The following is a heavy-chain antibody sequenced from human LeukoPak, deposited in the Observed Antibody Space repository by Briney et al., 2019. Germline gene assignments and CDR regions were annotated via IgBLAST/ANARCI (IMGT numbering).Heavy chain of an antibody. Sequence: GGSLRLSCAASGFTFSSYWMHWVHQAPGKGLVWVSRINSDGSSTSYADSVKGRFTISRDNAKNTLYLQMNSLRAEDTAVYYCATSSSWYYYYMDVWGKGTTVTVSS. CDR1: GFTFSSYW. D-gene: IGHD6-13*01. CDR2: INSDGSST. CDR3: ATSSSWYYYYMDV. V-gene: IGHV3-74*01. J-gene: IGHJ6*03.